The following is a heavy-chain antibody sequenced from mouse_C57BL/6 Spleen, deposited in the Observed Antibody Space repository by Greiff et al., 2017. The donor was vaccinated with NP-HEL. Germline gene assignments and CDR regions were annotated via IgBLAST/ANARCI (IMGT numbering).Heavy chain of an antibody. J-gene: IGHJ3*01. Sequence: VQLQQSGPELVKPGASVKISCKASGYSFTGYYMNWVKQSPEKSLEWIGEINPSTGGTTYNQKFKAKATLTVDKSSSTAYMQLKSLTSEDSADYYGARKGYYDYDGAWFAYWGQGTLVTVSA. CDR1: GYSFTGYY. V-gene: IGHV1-42*01. CDR2: INPSTGGT. D-gene: IGHD2-4*01. CDR3: ARKGYYDYDGAWFAY.